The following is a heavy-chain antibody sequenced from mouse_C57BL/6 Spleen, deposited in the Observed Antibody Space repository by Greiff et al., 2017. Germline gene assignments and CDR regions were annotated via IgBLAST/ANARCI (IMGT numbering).Heavy chain of an antibody. J-gene: IGHJ2*01. CDR3: DSGGLGRSHGY. Sequence: QVQLQQPGAELVKPGASVKMSCKASGYTFTSYWITWVKQRPGQGLEWIGDIYPGSGSTNYNEKFKSKATLTVDTSSSTAYMQHSSLTSEDSAVYYCDSGGLGRSHGYWGQGTTLTVAS. CDR2: IYPGSGST. D-gene: IGHD4-1*01. V-gene: IGHV1-55*01. CDR1: GYTFTSYW.